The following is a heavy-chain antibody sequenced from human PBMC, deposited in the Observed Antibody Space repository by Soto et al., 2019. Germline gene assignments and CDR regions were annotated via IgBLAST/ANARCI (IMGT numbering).Heavy chain of an antibody. CDR3: AAVGTSNWYFDL. D-gene: IGHD1-26*01. Sequence: QMQLVQSGPEVKKPGTSVKVSCKASGFTFTSSAVQWVRQARGQRLEWIGWIVVGSGNTNYAQKFQERVTITRDMSTSTAYMELSSLRSEDTAVYYCAAVGTSNWYFDLWGRGTLVTVSS. CDR1: GFTFTSSA. CDR2: IVVGSGNT. V-gene: IGHV1-58*01. J-gene: IGHJ2*01.